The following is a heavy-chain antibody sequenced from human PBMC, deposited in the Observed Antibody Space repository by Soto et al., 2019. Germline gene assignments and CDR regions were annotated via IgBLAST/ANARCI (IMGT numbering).Heavy chain of an antibody. J-gene: IGHJ4*02. CDR2: ISNSGSFI. CDR1: GFSLSDYY. CDR3: ARDKYSNGWHPFDY. Sequence: SLRLACAASGFSLSDYYMSWIRQAPGKGLEWISYISNSGSFIYHADSVKGRFTISRDNAKKSLSLQMSSLRADDTAVYYCARDKYSNGWHPFDYWGQGTLVTDSS. D-gene: IGHD6-19*01. V-gene: IGHV3-11*01.